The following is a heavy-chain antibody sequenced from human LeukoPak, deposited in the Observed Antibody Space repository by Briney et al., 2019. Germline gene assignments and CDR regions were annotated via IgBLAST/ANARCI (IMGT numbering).Heavy chain of an antibody. Sequence: GGSLRLSCAASGFTFSSYGMHWVRQAPGKGLEWVAVIWCDGSNKYYVDSVKGRFTISRDNSKNTLYLQMNSLRAEDTAVYYCARDQNEGYGDYFYYFDSWGQGTLVTVSS. CDR3: ARDQNEGYGDYFYYFDS. CDR2: IWCDGSNK. J-gene: IGHJ4*02. D-gene: IGHD4-17*01. V-gene: IGHV3-33*01. CDR1: GFTFSSYG.